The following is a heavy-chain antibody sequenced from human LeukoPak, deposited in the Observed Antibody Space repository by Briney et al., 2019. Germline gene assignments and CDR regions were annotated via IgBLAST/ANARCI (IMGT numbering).Heavy chain of an antibody. D-gene: IGHD2-21*02. Sequence: SVKVSCKSSLGTFSSYAISWVRQAPGQGLEWMGRIIPIFGTANYAQKFQGRVTITTDESTSTAYMELSSLRSEDTAVYYCARDRDIVVVTAFYYFDYWGQGTLVTVSS. CDR2: IIPIFGTA. J-gene: IGHJ4*02. V-gene: IGHV1-69*05. CDR1: LGTFSSYA. CDR3: ARDRDIVVVTAFYYFDY.